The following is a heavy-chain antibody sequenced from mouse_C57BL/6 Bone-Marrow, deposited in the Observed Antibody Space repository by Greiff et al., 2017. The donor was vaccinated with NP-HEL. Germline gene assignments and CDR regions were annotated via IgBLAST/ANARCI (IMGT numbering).Heavy chain of an antibody. Sequence: EVQLVESGPSLVRPSQTLSLTCTVTGFSINSDCYWIWIRQFPGNKLEYIGYTFYSGITYYNPSLESRTYITRDTSKNQFSLKLSSVTTEDTATYYCAVDYYGSSFYAMDYWGQGTSVTVSS. V-gene: IGHV3-3*01. CDR1: GFSINSDCY. J-gene: IGHJ4*01. D-gene: IGHD1-1*01. CDR3: AVDYYGSSFYAMDY. CDR2: TFYSGIT.